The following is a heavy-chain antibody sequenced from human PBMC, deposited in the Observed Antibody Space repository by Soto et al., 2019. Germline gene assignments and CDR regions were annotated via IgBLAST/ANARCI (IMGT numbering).Heavy chain of an antibody. CDR2: ISSSSSYI. CDR1: GFTFSSYS. Sequence: GGSLRLSCAASGFTFSSYSMNWVRQAPGKGLEWVSSISSSSSYIYYADSVKGRFTISRDNAKNSLYLQMNSLRAEDTAVYYCAKDPALWFGSGMDVWGQGTTVTVSS. V-gene: IGHV3-21*04. J-gene: IGHJ6*02. CDR3: AKDPALWFGSGMDV. D-gene: IGHD3-10*01.